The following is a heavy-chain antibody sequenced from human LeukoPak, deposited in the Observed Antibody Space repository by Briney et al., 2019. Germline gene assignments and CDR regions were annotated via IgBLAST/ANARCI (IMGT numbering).Heavy chain of an antibody. J-gene: IGHJ4*02. CDR2: ISYDGSNK. D-gene: IGHD3-10*01. CDR3: AKSDGSGNYYGIHFDY. CDR1: GFTFSSYG. Sequence: GGSLRLSCAASGFTFSSYGMHWVRQAPGKGLEWVAVISYDGSNKYYADSVKGRFTISRDNSKNTLYLQMNSLRAEDTPVYYCAKSDGSGNYYGIHFDYWGQGTLVTVSS. V-gene: IGHV3-30*18.